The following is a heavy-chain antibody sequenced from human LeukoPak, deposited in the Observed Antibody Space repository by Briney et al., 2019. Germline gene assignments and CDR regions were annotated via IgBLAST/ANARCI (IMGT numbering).Heavy chain of an antibody. CDR2: ISGNGGTT. J-gene: IGHJ4*02. D-gene: IGHD4-17*01. V-gene: IGHV3-23*01. Sequence: PGGSLRLSCAASGFTFSNYAMSWVRQAPGKGLEWVSAISGNGGTTYYADSVMGRFTISRDNSKNTLYLQINSLRVEDTALYYCATLKGGSTVITKGDHWGQGTLVTVSS. CDR3: ATLKGGSTVITKGDH. CDR1: GFTFSNYA.